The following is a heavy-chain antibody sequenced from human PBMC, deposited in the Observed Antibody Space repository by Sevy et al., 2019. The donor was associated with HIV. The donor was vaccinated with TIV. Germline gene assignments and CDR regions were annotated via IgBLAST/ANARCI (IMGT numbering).Heavy chain of an antibody. CDR3: ARALVVVAAFPLNAFDI. J-gene: IGHJ3*02. Sequence: GGSLRLSCAASGFTFSSYSMNWVRQAPGKGLEWVSYISSSSSTIYYADSVKGRFTISRDNAKNSLYLQMNSLRAEDTAVYYGARALVVVAAFPLNAFDIWGQGTMVTVSS. D-gene: IGHD2-15*01. CDR1: GFTFSSYS. CDR2: ISSSSSTI. V-gene: IGHV3-48*01.